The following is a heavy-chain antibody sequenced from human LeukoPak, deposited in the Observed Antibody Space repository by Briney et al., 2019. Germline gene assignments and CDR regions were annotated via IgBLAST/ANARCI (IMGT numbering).Heavy chain of an antibody. D-gene: IGHD6-13*01. V-gene: IGHV4-59*08. CDR3: ARHEIAAALYYVDY. CDR2: GYYSGST. J-gene: IGHJ4*02. Sequence: PWETLSLTCSASGGSISSYSWSWVRQPPGKGLEWIGYGYYSGSTNYNPSLKSRVSISADATKNQFPLKLSSVTAADTTVYYCARHEIAAALYYVDYWGQGTLVTVSS. CDR1: GGSISSYS.